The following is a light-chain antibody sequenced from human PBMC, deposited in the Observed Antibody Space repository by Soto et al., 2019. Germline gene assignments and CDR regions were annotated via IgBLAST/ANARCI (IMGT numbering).Light chain of an antibody. J-gene: IGLJ3*02. CDR3: SAWDDSLNGPL. Sequence: QSVLTQPPSASGTPGQRVTISCSGSSSNIGSNTVNWYQQLPGTAPTLLIYSNNKRPAGVPDRFSGSKSGTSASLAVNGLQSGDEADYYCSAWDDSLNGPLFGGVTKLTVL. CDR1: SSNIGSNT. V-gene: IGLV1-44*01. CDR2: SNN.